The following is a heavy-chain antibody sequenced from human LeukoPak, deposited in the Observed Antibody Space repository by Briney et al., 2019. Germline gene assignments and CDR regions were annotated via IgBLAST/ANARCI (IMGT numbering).Heavy chain of an antibody. J-gene: IGHJ6*03. CDR1: GGSISDYY. Sequence: PSETLSLTCTVSGGSISDYYWSWIRQPPGKGLEWIGYIYYSGSTNYNPSLKSRVTISIDTSKNHFSLKLSSVAAADTAVYYCARRGYGGAYYYYYYMDVWGKGTTVTVSS. D-gene: IGHD4-23*01. V-gene: IGHV4-59*12. CDR2: IYYSGST. CDR3: ARRGYGGAYYYYYYMDV.